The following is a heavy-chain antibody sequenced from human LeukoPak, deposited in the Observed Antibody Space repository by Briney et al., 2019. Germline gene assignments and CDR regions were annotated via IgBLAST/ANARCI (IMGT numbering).Heavy chain of an antibody. J-gene: IGHJ4*02. D-gene: IGHD3-10*01. CDR2: IDTAGDT. CDR1: GFTFSSYD. V-gene: IGHV3-13*01. Sequence: AGGSLRLSCAASGFTFSSYDMHWVRQATGKGLEWVSAIDTAGDTYYPGSVKGRFTISRENAKNSLYLQMNSLRAGDTAVYYCAREQRGLFDYWGQGTLVTVSS. CDR3: AREQRGLFDY.